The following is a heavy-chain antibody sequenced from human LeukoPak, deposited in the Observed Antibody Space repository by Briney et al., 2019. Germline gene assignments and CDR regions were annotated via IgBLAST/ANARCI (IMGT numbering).Heavy chain of an antibody. CDR2: IYYSGST. CDR1: GGSISSNTYY. CDR3: ARHFSSGWSYFDY. Sequence: PSETLSLTCTVSGGSISSNTYYWGWIRQPPGKGLEWIGSIYYSGSTYYNPSLKSRVTISVDTSKNQFSLKLSSVTAADTAVYYCARHFSSGWSYFDYWGQGTLVTVSS. D-gene: IGHD6-19*01. V-gene: IGHV4-39*01. J-gene: IGHJ4*02.